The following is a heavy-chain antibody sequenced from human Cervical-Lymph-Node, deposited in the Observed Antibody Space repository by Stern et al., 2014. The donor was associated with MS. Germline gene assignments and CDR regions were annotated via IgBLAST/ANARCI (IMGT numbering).Heavy chain of an antibody. J-gene: IGHJ4*02. CDR1: GYRFTRYG. V-gene: IGHV7-4-1*02. CDR3: LSDYN. CDR2: INTNTGNP. Sequence: MQLVESGSELKKPGASVKVSCTGHGYRFTRYGMNWVRQAPGQGLEWMGRINTNTGNPTYAQDFTGRFVFSLDTSVSTAYLEITSLKAEDTAVYYCLSDYNWGQGTLVTVSS. D-gene: IGHD5-24*01.